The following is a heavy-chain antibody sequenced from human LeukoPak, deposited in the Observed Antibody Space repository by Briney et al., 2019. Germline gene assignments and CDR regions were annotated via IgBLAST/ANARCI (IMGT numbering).Heavy chain of an antibody. J-gene: IGHJ5*02. CDR1: GFIFSSYA. Sequence: PGGSLRLSCAASGFIFSSYAMSWVRQAPGKGLEWVSAISGSGGSTYYADSVKGRFTISRDNSKNTLYLQMNSLRAEDTAVYYCAKDFRRTGVNWFDPWGQGTLVTVSS. V-gene: IGHV3-23*01. D-gene: IGHD1-1*01. CDR2: ISGSGGST. CDR3: AKDFRRTGVNWFDP.